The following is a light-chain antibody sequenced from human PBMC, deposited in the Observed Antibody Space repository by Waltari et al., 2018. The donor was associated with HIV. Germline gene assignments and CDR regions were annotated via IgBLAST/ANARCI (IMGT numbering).Light chain of an antibody. V-gene: IGLV1-40*01. CDR2: SDI. CDR1: RSNIGAGYF. J-gene: IGLJ2*01. Sequence: QSALTQPPSVSGAPGQGATISCTGNRSNIGAGYFVHWYQHLPGTAPKLLAYSDINRPSGVPDRFSGSKSGTSASLVITGLQAEDEADYYCQSYDSSLRASVFGGGTKLTVL. CDR3: QSYDSSLRASV.